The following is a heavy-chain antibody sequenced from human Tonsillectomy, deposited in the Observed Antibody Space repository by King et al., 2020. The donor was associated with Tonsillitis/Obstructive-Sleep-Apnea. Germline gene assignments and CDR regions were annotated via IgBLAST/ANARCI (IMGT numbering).Heavy chain of an antibody. CDR3: ARGGDSGTYSSGGVFDI. J-gene: IGHJ3*02. D-gene: IGHD2-8*02. Sequence: VQLVESGAEVKKPGESLKISCKGSGYSFTTHWIGWVRQMPGKGLEWMGIISPGDSDTRYSPSFQGQGTISADKSISSAYLQWSSLKASDTAMYYCARGGDSGTYSSGGVFDIWGQGTTVTVSS. V-gene: IGHV5-51*03. CDR1: GYSFTTHW. CDR2: ISPGDSDT.